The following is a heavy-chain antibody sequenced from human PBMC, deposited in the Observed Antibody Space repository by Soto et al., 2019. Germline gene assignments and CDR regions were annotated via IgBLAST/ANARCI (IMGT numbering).Heavy chain of an antibody. CDR2: ISYDGSNK. D-gene: IGHD3-3*01. CDR3: AKDLRGPPATDFGVVTLGYYYGMDV. V-gene: IGHV3-30*18. J-gene: IGHJ6*02. Sequence: GESLKISCAASGFTFSSYGMHWVRQAPGKGLEWVAVISYDGSNKYYADSVKGRFTISRDNSKNTLYLQMNSLRAEDTAVYYCAKDLRGPPATDFGVVTLGYYYGMDVWGQGTTVTVSS. CDR1: GFTFSSYG.